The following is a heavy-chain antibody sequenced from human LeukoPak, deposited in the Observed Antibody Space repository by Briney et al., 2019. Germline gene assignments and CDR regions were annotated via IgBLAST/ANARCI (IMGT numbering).Heavy chain of an antibody. Sequence: PSETLSLTCTVSGGSISSYYWSWIRQPPGKGLEWIGYIYYSGSTNYNPSLKSRVTISVDTSKNQFSLKLSSVTAAGTAVYYCARGGWFGEFYYFDYWGQGTLVTVSS. J-gene: IGHJ4*02. CDR2: IYYSGST. CDR1: GGSISSYY. D-gene: IGHD3-10*01. V-gene: IGHV4-59*08. CDR3: ARGGWFGEFYYFDY.